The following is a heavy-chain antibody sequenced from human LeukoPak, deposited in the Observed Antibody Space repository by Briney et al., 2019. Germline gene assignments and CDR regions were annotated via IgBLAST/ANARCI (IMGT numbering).Heavy chain of an antibody. CDR2: IYPGDSDT. J-gene: IGHJ4*02. Sequence: GESLKISCKGSGSTFSSSWIGWVRQMPGKGLEWMGIIYPGDSDTRYSPSFQGQVTISADKSINTAYLQWSSLKATDTGIYYCARQYGRPFDYWGQGTLVTVSS. CDR3: ARQYGRPFDY. D-gene: IGHD4-17*01. V-gene: IGHV5-51*01. CDR1: GSTFSSSW.